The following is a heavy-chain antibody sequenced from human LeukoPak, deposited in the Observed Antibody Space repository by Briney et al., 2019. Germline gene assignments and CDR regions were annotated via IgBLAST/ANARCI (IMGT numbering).Heavy chain of an antibody. J-gene: IGHJ3*02. CDR2: IYSGGST. V-gene: IGHV3-66*01. Sequence: PGGSLRLSCAASGFTVSSNYMSWVRQAPGKGLEGVAVIYSGGSTYYADSVKGRFTISRDSSKNTLYLQMNSLRAEDTAVYYCAPYGGVYYDSSGYLGHDAFDIWGQGTMVTVSS. CDR1: GFTVSSNY. D-gene: IGHD3-22*01. CDR3: APYGGVYYDSSGYLGHDAFDI.